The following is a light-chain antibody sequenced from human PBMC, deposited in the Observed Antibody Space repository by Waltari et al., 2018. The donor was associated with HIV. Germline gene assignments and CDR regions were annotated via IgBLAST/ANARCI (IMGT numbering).Light chain of an antibody. V-gene: IGLV1-44*01. CDR3: SVWDVTLNGLV. J-gene: IGLJ2*01. CDR2: RNT. CDR1: SSNIGSRS. Sequence: QSLLTQSPSASGTPGQRVNISCFGTSSNIGSRSGNWYQHFPGTPPRLVTFRNTERPSGVPDRVSGSKSGTSASLAISGLHSQDEADYYCSVWDVTLNGLVFGGGTRLTVL.